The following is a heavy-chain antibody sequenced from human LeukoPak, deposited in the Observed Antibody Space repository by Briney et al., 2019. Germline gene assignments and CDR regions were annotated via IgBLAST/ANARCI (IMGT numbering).Heavy chain of an antibody. CDR2: FDPEDDET. J-gene: IGHJ4*02. CDR3: ATDLRMVRGPRGN. CDR1: GYTLTELS. Sequence: WASVKVSCKVSGYTLTELSMHWVRQAPGKGLEWMGGFDPEDDETIYAQKFQGRVTMTEDTSTDTAYMELSSLRSEDTAVYYCATDLRMVRGPRGNWGQGTLVTVPS. D-gene: IGHD3-10*01. V-gene: IGHV1-24*01.